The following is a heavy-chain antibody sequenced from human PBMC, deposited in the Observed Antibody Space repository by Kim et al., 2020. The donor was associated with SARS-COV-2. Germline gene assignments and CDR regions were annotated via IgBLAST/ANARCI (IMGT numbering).Heavy chain of an antibody. Sequence: SETLSLTCAVYGGSFSGYYWSWIRQPPGKGLEWIGEINHSGSTNYNPPLKSRVTISVDTSKNQFSLKLSSVTAADTAVYYCARSRKKGSNDYWGQGTLVTVSS. J-gene: IGHJ4*02. CDR2: INHSGST. D-gene: IGHD2-2*01. CDR1: GGSFSGYY. V-gene: IGHV4-34*01. CDR3: ARSRKKGSNDY.